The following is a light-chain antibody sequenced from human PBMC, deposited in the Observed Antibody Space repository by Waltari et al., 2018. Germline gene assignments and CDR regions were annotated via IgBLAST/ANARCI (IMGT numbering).Light chain of an antibody. J-gene: IGLJ2*01. V-gene: IGLV2-8*01. CDR3: ISYAGSDNLV. Sequence: QSALTQPPSASGSPGQSVTISCTGISSYVGGYTYVSWYQQHPGKAPKLMIYEVTRRPSGVPDRFSGSKSGNTASLTVSGLQADDEADYYCISYAGSDNLVFGGGTKLTVL. CDR2: EVT. CDR1: SSYVGGYTY.